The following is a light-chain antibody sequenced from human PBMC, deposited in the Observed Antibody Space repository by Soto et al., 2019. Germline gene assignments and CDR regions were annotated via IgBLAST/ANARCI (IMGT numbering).Light chain of an antibody. V-gene: IGLV2-14*03. CDR1: SSDFGGFNY. CDR3: NSYTSSSTYV. Sequence: QSVLTQPASVSGSPGQSITISCTGTSSDFGGFNYVSWYQHHPGKAPKLMIYDVTNRPSGVSDRFSGSQSGNTASLTISGLQAEDEADYYCNSYTSSSTYVFGTGTKVTVL. J-gene: IGLJ1*01. CDR2: DVT.